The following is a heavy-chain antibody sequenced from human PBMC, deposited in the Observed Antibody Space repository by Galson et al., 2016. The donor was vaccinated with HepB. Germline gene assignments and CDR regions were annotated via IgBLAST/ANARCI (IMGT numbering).Heavy chain of an antibody. J-gene: IGHJ4*02. CDR1: GYYSSNYR. Sequence: QSGAEVKKSGESLKISCKSSGYYSSNYRIAWVRQMPGTGLEWLGLIYFGGFETRYSPSFQGRVIVSADRSINTAYLQWGSLEASDTAIYYCAGATHGNTWFDYWGQGTQVTVSS. CDR2: IYFGGFET. V-gene: IGHV5-51*01. D-gene: IGHD4/OR15-4a*01. CDR3: AGATHGNTWFDY.